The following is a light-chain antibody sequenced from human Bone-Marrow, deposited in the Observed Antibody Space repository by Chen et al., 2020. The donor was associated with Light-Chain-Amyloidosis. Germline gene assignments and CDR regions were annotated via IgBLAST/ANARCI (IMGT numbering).Light chain of an antibody. CDR2: AVS. CDR3: SSFTSSSSYV. CDR1: SGDVGTYNY. J-gene: IGLJ1*01. Sequence: QSALTQPSSVSGSPGQSITISGPGTSGDVGTYNYVSWYQQHPGKAPKVMIYAVSNRPSGVSNRFSGSKSGNTASLTISGLQAEDEADYYCSSFTSSSSYVFGPGTKVTVL. V-gene: IGLV2-14*01.